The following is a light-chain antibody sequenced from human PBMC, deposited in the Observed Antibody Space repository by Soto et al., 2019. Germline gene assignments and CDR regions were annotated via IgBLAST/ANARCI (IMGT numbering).Light chain of an antibody. CDR3: SSYISSSTYV. V-gene: IGLV2-14*01. CDR1: SSDIGRYNY. CDR2: DVS. Sequence: QSALTQPASLSGSPGQSITISCTGTSSDIGRYNYVSWYQQYPGKAPKFMIYDVSNRPSGVSNRFSGSKSGNTASLTISGLQAEDEADYYCSSYISSSTYVFGTGTKATVL. J-gene: IGLJ1*01.